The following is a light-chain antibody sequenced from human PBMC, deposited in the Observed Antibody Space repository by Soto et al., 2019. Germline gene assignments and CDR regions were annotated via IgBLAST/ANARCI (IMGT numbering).Light chain of an antibody. CDR1: QSVSSN. J-gene: IGKJ2*01. CDR2: GAS. V-gene: IGKV3-15*01. CDR3: QQYNNWAPGHT. Sequence: EIVMTQSPGTLSSSPGERATLSCRASQSVSSNLAWYQQKPAHPPRLLIYGASTSATGIPASFSGSGSATEFTLVISSLLSEDFAVYYCQQYNNWAPGHTFGQGTKLEIK.